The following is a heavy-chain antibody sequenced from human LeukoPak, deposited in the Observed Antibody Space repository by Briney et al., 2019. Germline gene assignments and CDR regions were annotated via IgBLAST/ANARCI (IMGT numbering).Heavy chain of an antibody. D-gene: IGHD3-10*01. J-gene: IGHJ4*02. CDR1: GGSMSGYF. V-gene: IGHV4-4*07. CDR3: ARETPYGSGSYPFDY. CDR2: IYSSGTT. Sequence: SETLSLTCTVSGGSMSGYFWAWIRRPAGQGLEWIGRIYSSGTTNYNLSLKSRFTMSRDSSKNQFSLSLTSVTAADTAVYYCARETPYGSGSYPFDYWGQGILVTVSS.